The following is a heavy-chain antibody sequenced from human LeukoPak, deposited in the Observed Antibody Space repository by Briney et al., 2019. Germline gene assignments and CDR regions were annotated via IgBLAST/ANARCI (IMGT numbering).Heavy chain of an antibody. Sequence: GGSLRLPCAASGFTFSTYWMSWVRQAPGKGLEWVSYISSSGSTIYYADSVKGRFTISRDNAKSSLYLQMNSLRAEDTAVYYCAREGGYDFWSGYSGMDVWGKGTTVTVSS. J-gene: IGHJ6*03. V-gene: IGHV3-11*01. D-gene: IGHD3-3*01. CDR1: GFTFSTYW. CDR2: ISSSGSTI. CDR3: AREGGYDFWSGYSGMDV.